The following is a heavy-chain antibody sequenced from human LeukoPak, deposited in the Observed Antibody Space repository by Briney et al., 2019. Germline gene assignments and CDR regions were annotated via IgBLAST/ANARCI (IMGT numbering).Heavy chain of an antibody. CDR3: AVGWVHQQWLIQSMLD. D-gene: IGHD6-19*01. CDR2: INTNTGNP. V-gene: IGHV7-4-1*02. Sequence: GASVKVSCKASGYTFTSYGISWVRQAPGQGLEWMGWINTNTGNPTYAQGFTGRFVFSLDTSVSTAYLQISSLKAEDTAVYYCAVGWVHQQWLIQSMLDWGQGTLVTVSS. J-gene: IGHJ4*02. CDR1: GYTFTSYG.